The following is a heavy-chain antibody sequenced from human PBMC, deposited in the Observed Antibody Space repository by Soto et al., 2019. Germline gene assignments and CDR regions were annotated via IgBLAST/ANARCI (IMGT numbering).Heavy chain of an antibody. Sequence: LSLTCTVSGGSISSGDYYWSWIRQPPGKGLEWIGYIYYSGSTYYNPSLKSRVTISVDTSKNQFSLKLSSVTAADTAVYYCARDYNFWSGYETDDAFDIWGQGTMVTVSS. CDR3: ARDYNFWSGYETDDAFDI. CDR2: IYYSGST. CDR1: GGSISSGDYY. J-gene: IGHJ3*02. D-gene: IGHD3-3*01. V-gene: IGHV4-30-4*01.